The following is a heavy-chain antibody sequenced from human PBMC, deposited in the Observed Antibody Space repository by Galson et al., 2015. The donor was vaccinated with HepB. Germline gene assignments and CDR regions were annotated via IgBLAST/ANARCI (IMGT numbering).Heavy chain of an antibody. CDR3: AREQPIAAAGTGGMDV. V-gene: IGHV3-33*01. CDR2: IWYDGSNK. Sequence: SLRLSCAASGFTFSSYGMHWVRQAPGKGLEWVAVIWYDGSNKYYADSVKGRFTISRDNSKNTLYLQMNSLRAEDTAVYYCAREQPIAAAGTGGMDVWGQGTTVTVSS. D-gene: IGHD6-13*01. J-gene: IGHJ6*02. CDR1: GFTFSSYG.